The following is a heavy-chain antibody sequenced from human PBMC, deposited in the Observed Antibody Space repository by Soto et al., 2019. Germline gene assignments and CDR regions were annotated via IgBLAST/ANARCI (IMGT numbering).Heavy chain of an antibody. CDR3: ERGYSISRPIVHDAFHM. Sequence: GGSLRLSWAASGFTANPNYMNWVRQAPGKGLEWVSVIYSGGSTYYTGSVKGRFIISRDNSKNTLYLQMNSLTAEDSAVYYRERGYSISRPIVHDAFHMWCPRPKVTV. CDR2: IYSGGST. J-gene: IGHJ3*02. CDR1: GFTANPNY. V-gene: IGHV3-53*01. D-gene: IGHD6-13*01.